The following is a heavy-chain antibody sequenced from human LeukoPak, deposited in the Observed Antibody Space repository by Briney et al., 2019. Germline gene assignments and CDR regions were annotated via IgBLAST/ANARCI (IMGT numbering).Heavy chain of an antibody. V-gene: IGHV3-30*03. CDR2: ISYDESDK. CDR1: GFTFNTYG. J-gene: IGHJ4*02. CDR3: ARDRGDGYNYADY. Sequence: PGMSLRLSCAASGFTFNTYGMHWVRQAPGKGLEWVAVISYDESDKYYADSVKGRFTISRDNSKNTLYLQMNSLRAEDTAVYYCARDRGDGYNYADYWGQGTLVTVSS. D-gene: IGHD5-24*01.